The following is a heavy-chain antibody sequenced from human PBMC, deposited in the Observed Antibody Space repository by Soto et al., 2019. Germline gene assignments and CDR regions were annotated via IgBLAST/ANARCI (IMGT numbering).Heavy chain of an antibody. J-gene: IGHJ4*02. D-gene: IGHD1-26*01. CDR2: INHSGST. V-gene: IGHV4-34*01. CDR1: GVSFSGYY. Sequence: SETLSLTCAVYGVSFSGYYWSWIRQPPGKGLEWIGEINHSGSTNYNPSLKSRVTISVDTSKNQFSLKLSSVTAADTAVYYCARGPDSGSYGVKDDYWGQGTLVTVSS. CDR3: ARGPDSGSYGVKDDY.